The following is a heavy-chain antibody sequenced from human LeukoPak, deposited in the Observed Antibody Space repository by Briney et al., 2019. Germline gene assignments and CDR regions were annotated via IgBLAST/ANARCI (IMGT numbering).Heavy chain of an antibody. CDR2: IYYSGST. D-gene: IGHD3-3*01. CDR3: ARARTIFGVVRPRDYGTDV. Sequence: SETLSLTCTVSGGSISSYYWSWIRQPPGKGLEWIGYIYYSGSTNYNPSLKSRVTISVDTSKNQFSLKLSSVTAADTAVYYCARARTIFGVVRPRDYGTDVWGQGTTVTVSS. J-gene: IGHJ6*02. CDR1: GGSISSYY. V-gene: IGHV4-59*01.